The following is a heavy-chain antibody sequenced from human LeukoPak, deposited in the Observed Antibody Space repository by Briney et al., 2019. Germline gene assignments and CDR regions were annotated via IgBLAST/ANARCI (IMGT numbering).Heavy chain of an antibody. CDR2: VSGSAGRT. D-gene: IGHD2-8*02. V-gene: IGHV3-23*01. CDR1: GFTLSSFA. J-gene: IGHJ6*03. Sequence: GGSLRLSCAASGFTLSSFAMTWVRQAPGKGLEWVSTVSGSAGRTDYADSVKGRFTISRDNLKNTLYLQMNGLRAEDTAVYYCAKNRGHCVDGVCHNYYYMDVWGRGTTVTVSS. CDR3: AKNRGHCVDGVCHNYYYMDV.